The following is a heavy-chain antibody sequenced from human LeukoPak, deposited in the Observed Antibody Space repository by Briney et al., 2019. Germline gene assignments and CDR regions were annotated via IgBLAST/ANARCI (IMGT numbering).Heavy chain of an antibody. J-gene: IGHJ3*01. Sequence: SGGSLRLSCAASGFTFSSYWMSWVRQAPGKGLEWVANIKQDGSEKYYVDSVKGRFTISRDNAKNSLYLQMDNLTAEDTAVYYCARDYGGNSAGGDAFDVWGQGTMVTVSS. V-gene: IGHV3-7*03. CDR3: ARDYGGNSAGGDAFDV. CDR2: IKQDGSEK. CDR1: GFTFSSYW. D-gene: IGHD4-23*01.